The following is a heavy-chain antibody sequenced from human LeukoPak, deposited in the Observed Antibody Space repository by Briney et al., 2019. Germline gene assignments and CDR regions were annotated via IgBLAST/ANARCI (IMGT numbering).Heavy chain of an antibody. V-gene: IGHV3-48*03. CDR2: ISSSGSTI. CDR1: GFTFSSYE. CDR3: ARLPDLYCSSTSCYENFDY. D-gene: IGHD2-2*01. Sequence: GGSLRLSCAASGFTFSSYEMNWVRQAPGKGLEWVSYISSSGSTIYYADSVKGRFTISRDNAKSSLYLQMNSLRAEDTAVYYCARLPDLYCSSTSCYENFDYWGQGTLATVSS. J-gene: IGHJ4*02.